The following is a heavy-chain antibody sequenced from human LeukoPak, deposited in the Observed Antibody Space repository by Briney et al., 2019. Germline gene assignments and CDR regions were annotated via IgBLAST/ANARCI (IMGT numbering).Heavy chain of an antibody. Sequence: SETLSLTCAVYGGSFSGYYWSWIRQPPGKGLEWIGEINHSGSTNYNPSLKSRVTISVDTSKNQFSLKLSSVTAADTAVYYCARHWRTRYSSSSRSWFDPWGQGTLVTVSS. V-gene: IGHV4-34*01. CDR3: ARHWRTRYSSSSRSWFDP. D-gene: IGHD6-13*01. J-gene: IGHJ5*02. CDR2: INHSGST. CDR1: GGSFSGYY.